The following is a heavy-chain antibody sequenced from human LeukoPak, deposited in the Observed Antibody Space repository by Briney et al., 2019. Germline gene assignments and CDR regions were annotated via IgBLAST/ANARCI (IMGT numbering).Heavy chain of an antibody. D-gene: IGHD6-13*01. J-gene: IGHJ4*02. CDR1: GFTFDDYA. Sequence: PGGSLRLSCAASGFTFDDYAMHWVRQAPGKGLEWVSGISWNSGSICYADSVKGRFTISRDNAKNSLYLQMNSLRVEDTALYYCAKVGRIAADWGQGTLVTVSS. V-gene: IGHV3-9*01. CDR2: ISWNSGSI. CDR3: AKVGRIAAD.